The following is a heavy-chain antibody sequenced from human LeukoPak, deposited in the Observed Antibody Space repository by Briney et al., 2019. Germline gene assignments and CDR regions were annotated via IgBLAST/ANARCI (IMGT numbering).Heavy chain of an antibody. D-gene: IGHD1-26*01. J-gene: IGHJ4*02. V-gene: IGHV1-8*03. CDR1: GYTFTSYD. CDR2: MNPNSGNT. Sequence: ASVKVSCKASGYTFTSYDINWVRQATGQGLEWMGWMNPNSGNTGYAQKFQGRVTITRNTSISTAYMELSSLRSEDTAVYYCARGSRYSGSYFFDYWGQGALVTVSS. CDR3: ARGSRYSGSYFFDY.